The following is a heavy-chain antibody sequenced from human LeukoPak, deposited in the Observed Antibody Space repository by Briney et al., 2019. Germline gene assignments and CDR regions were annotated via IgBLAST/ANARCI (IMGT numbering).Heavy chain of an antibody. CDR2: IYPGDSDT. D-gene: IGHD6-19*01. CDR1: GYSFTSYW. V-gene: IGHV5-51*01. J-gene: IGHJ4*02. CDR3: ARHRPGYSGGPYYFDY. Sequence: PGESLKISCKGSGYSFTSYWIGWVRQMPGKGLEWVGIIYPGDSDTIYSQSFQGQVTISADESINTAFLQWSGLRASDSAMYYCARHRPGYSGGPYYFDYWGQGTLVTVSS.